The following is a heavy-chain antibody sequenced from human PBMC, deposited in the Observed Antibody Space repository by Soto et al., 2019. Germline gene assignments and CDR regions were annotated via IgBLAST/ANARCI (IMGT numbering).Heavy chain of an antibody. J-gene: IGHJ3*02. V-gene: IGHV3-9*01. CDR2: ISWNSGSI. CDR3: NFVPYGSGSSDAFDI. CDR1: GFTFDDYA. Sequence: GGSLRLSCAASGFTFDDYAMHWVRQAPGKGLEWVSGISWNSGSIGYADSVKGRFTISRDNAKNSLYLQMNSLRAEDTALYYCNFVPYGSGSSDAFDIWGQGTMVTVSS. D-gene: IGHD3-10*01.